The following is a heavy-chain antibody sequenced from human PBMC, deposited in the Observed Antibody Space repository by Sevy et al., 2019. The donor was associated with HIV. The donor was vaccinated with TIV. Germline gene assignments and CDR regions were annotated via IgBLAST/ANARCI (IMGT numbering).Heavy chain of an antibody. D-gene: IGHD3-16*01. Sequence: GGSLRLSCAASGFTFDDHTMHWVRQPPGKGLEWVSLISWDGGSTYYADSVKGRFTISSDNSKNSLFLQMNSLGAEDTALYYCAKDMASEGGGAYYFDYWGQGTLVTVSS. J-gene: IGHJ4*02. CDR1: GFTFDDHT. CDR3: AKDMASEGGGAYYFDY. CDR2: ISWDGGST. V-gene: IGHV3-43*01.